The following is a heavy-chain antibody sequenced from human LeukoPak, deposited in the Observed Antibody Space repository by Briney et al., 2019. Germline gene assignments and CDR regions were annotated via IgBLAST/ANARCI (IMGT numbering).Heavy chain of an antibody. CDR2: ISSSGSTI. D-gene: IGHD4-17*01. CDR1: GFTFSSYE. J-gene: IGHJ4*02. Sequence: GGSLRLSCAASGFTFSSYEMNWVRQAPGKGLEWVSYISSSGSTIYYADSVKGRFTISRDNARNSLYLQMNSLRAEDTAVYYCASGDYGDSGYWGQGTLVTVSS. V-gene: IGHV3-48*03. CDR3: ASGDYGDSGY.